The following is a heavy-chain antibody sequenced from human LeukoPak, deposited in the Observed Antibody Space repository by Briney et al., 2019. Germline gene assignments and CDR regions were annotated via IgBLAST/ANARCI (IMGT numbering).Heavy chain of an antibody. V-gene: IGHV3-48*04. J-gene: IGHJ4*02. Sequence: GASLRLCWAAAGFTISYYSMNWVRQAAGKRLEWVSFISSSSSTIYYADTVKGRFTISRDNAKTSLYLQMNSLRAEDTAVYYCARAPPKWSYDRSNTDHFDYWGQGTLVTVSS. CDR3: ARAPPKWSYDRSNTDHFDY. CDR2: ISSSSSTI. CDR1: GFTISYYS. D-gene: IGHD3-22*01.